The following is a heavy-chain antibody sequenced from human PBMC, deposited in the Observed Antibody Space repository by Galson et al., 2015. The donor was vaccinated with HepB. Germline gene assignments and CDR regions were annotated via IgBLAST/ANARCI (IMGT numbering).Heavy chain of an antibody. Sequence: SLRLSCAASGFTFSTDWMSWVRQVPGKGLECVANIKYDGSEKSYVDSVKGRFTITRDNAKNSLYLQMNSLRAEDTAVYYCARSTSYYYFYYMDVWGKGATVTVSS. CDR1: GFTFSTDW. D-gene: IGHD2-2*01. CDR3: ARSTSYYYFYYMDV. V-gene: IGHV3-7*01. J-gene: IGHJ6*03. CDR2: IKYDGSEK.